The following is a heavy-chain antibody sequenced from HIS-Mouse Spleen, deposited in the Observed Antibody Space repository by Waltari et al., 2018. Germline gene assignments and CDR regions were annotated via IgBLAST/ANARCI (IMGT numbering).Heavy chain of an antibody. CDR1: GYTFTSYG. CDR3: AREAKQHEHYFDY. D-gene: IGHD6-13*01. V-gene: IGHV1-18*01. J-gene: IGHJ4*02. CDR2: VSAYTGNT. Sequence: QVQLVQSGAEVKKPGASVKVSCKASGYTFTSYGISWVRQAPGQGLEWMGGVSAYTGNTNYAQTLQGRVTMTTAPSTSTAYMELRSLRSDDTAVYYCAREAKQHEHYFDYWGQGTLVTVSS.